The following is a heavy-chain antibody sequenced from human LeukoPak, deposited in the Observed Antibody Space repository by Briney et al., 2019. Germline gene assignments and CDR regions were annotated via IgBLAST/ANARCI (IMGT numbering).Heavy chain of an antibody. CDR2: IYYSGST. CDR3: ARDLRGVLDY. Sequence: PSETLSLTCTVSGGSLSSYYWSWIRQPPGKGLEWIGYIYYSGSTNYNPSLKSRVTISVDTSKNQFSLKLSSVTAADTAVYYCARDLRGVLDYWGQGTLVTVSS. V-gene: IGHV4-59*01. D-gene: IGHD3-10*01. J-gene: IGHJ4*02. CDR1: GGSLSSYY.